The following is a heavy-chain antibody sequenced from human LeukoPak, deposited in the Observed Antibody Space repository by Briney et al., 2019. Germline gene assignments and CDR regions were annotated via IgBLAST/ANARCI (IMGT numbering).Heavy chain of an antibody. D-gene: IGHD3-3*01. Sequence: GGSLRLSCAASGFTFSSYAMSWVRQAPGKGLEWVSAISGSGGDTYYADSVKGRFTISRDNSKTMLYLQMRSLRAEDMAVYFCAKKGPYYDLWSGSGWDYWGKGTLVTVSS. CDR1: GFTFSSYA. V-gene: IGHV3-23*01. J-gene: IGHJ4*02. CDR2: ISGSGGDT. CDR3: AKKGPYYDLWSGSGWDY.